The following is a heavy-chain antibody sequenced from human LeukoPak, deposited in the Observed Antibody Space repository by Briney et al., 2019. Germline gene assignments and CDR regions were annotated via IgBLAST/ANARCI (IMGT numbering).Heavy chain of an antibody. CDR3: SRDFGEPTGYYMDV. CDR2: INPNSGDT. V-gene: IGHV1-2*02. J-gene: IGHJ6*03. CDR1: GYTFTCYY. Sequence: ASVKVSRKASGYTFTCYYMNWVRQAPGPGREWMGWINPNSGDTTYAQKFQGRVTMTRHTSISTAYMELSSLRSDDTAVYYCSRDFGEPTGYYMDVWGKGTTVTVSS. D-gene: IGHD3-3*01.